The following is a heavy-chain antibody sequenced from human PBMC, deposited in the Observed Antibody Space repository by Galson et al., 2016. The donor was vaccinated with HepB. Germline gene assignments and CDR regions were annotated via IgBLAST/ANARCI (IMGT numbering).Heavy chain of an antibody. Sequence: TLSLTCRVSGGFLTSDSYYWSWIRQHPGRGLEWIGYIFKSWTTSYNPSLGSRVTISADTSSNQFSLELRSATAADTATYYCARGYCSGGTCYSFGGNWGQGILVTVSS. V-gene: IGHV4-31*03. CDR3: ARGYCSGGTCYSFGGN. CDR1: GGFLTSDSYY. D-gene: IGHD2-15*01. CDR2: IFKSWTT. J-gene: IGHJ4*02.